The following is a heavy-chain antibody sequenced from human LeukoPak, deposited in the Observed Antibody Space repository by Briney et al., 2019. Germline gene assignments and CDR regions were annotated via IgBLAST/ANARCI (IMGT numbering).Heavy chain of an antibody. Sequence: PGGSLRPSCAASGFTFSSYSMNWVRQAPGKWLEWVSSISSSSSYIYYADSVKGRFTISRDNAKNSLYLQMNSLRAEDTAVYYCARSLTPVAGYFQHWGQGTLVPVSS. J-gene: IGHJ1*01. CDR3: ARSLTPVAGYFQH. CDR1: GFTFSSYS. CDR2: ISSSSSYI. D-gene: IGHD1-14*01. V-gene: IGHV3-21*01.